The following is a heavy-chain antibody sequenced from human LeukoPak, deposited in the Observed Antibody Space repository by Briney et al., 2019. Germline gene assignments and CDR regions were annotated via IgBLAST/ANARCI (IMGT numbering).Heavy chain of an antibody. J-gene: IGHJ4*02. CDR2: ISYDGSNK. V-gene: IGHV3-30*18. D-gene: IGHD5-24*01. Sequence: GRSLRLSCAASGFTFSSYGMHWVRQAPGKGLEWVAVISYDGSNKYYADSVKGRFTISRDNSKNTLYLQMNSLRAEDTAVYYCANESPKRRWLQVDYWGQGTLVTVSS. CDR3: ANESPKRRWLQVDY. CDR1: GFTFSSYG.